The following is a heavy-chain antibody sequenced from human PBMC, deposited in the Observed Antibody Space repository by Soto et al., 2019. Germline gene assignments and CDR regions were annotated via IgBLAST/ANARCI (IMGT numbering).Heavy chain of an antibody. Sequence: QVQLQESGPGLVKPSQTLSLTCTVSGGSISSGGYYWSWIRQHPGKGLEWIGYIYYSGSTYYNPSLKSRVTISVDTSKNQFSLKLSSVTAADTAVYYCARAGGKQLAQIQNWFDPWGQGTLVTVSS. V-gene: IGHV4-31*03. D-gene: IGHD6-13*01. CDR3: ARAGGKQLAQIQNWFDP. CDR1: GGSISSGGYY. J-gene: IGHJ5*02. CDR2: IYYSGST.